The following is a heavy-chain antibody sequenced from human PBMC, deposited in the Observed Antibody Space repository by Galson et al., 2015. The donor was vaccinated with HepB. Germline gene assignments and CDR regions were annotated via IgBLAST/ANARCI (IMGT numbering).Heavy chain of an antibody. D-gene: IGHD4-17*01. Sequence: SETLSLTCTVSGGSVSSGSYYWSWIRQPPGKGLEWIGYIYYSGSTNYNPSLKSRVTISVDTSKNQFSLKLSSVTAADTAVYYCARENDYGDYVDYWGQGTLVTVSS. CDR2: IYYSGST. J-gene: IGHJ4*02. CDR1: GGSVSSGSYY. V-gene: IGHV4-61*01. CDR3: ARENDYGDYVDY.